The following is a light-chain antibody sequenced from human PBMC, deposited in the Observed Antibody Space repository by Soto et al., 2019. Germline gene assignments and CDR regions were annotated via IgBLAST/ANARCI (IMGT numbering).Light chain of an antibody. CDR1: HSNIGAGFD. J-gene: IGLJ1*01. Sequence: QSVLTQPPSVSGAPGQRVTISCTGSHSNIGAGFDVNWFQHHPGKAPKLIIYEVSYRPSGVSNRFSGSKSGDTASLTISGLQAEDEADYYCSSFTNTITRYAFGTGTKLTVL. CDR2: EVS. V-gene: IGLV2-14*01. CDR3: SSFTNTITRYA.